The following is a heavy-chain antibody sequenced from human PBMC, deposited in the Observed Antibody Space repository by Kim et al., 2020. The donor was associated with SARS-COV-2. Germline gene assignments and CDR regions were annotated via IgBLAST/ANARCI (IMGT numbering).Heavy chain of an antibody. D-gene: IGHD3-10*01. Sequence: KFQVRVTITADESTSTANMEMSSLRSEDTAVYYCARDRPMVRGVIGYFDYWGQGTLVTVSS. V-gene: IGHV1-69*01. J-gene: IGHJ4*02. CDR3: ARDRPMVRGVIGYFDY.